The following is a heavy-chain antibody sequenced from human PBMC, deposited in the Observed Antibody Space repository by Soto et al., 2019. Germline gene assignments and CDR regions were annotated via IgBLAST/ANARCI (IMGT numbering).Heavy chain of an antibody. CDR3: ARSREPLSSSYYFDY. Sequence: ASVKVSCKASGGTFSSYTISWVRQAPGQGLEWMGRIIPILGIANYAQKFQGRVTITADKSTSTAYMELSSLRSEDTAVYYCARSREPLSSSYYFDYWGQGTLVTVSS. J-gene: IGHJ4*02. CDR2: IIPILGIA. CDR1: GGTFSSYT. D-gene: IGHD6-6*01. V-gene: IGHV1-69*02.